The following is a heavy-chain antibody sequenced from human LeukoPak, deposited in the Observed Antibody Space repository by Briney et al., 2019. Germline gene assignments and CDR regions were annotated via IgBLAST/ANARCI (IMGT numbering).Heavy chain of an antibody. J-gene: IGHJ4*02. Sequence: ASVKVSCKVSGYTLTELSMHWVRQAPGKGLEWMGGFDPEDGETIYAQKFQGRVTMTEDTSTDTAYMELSSLRSEDTAVYYCATVGEYSSSSGGFYCFDYWGQGTLVTVSS. CDR1: GYTLTELS. CDR2: FDPEDGET. CDR3: ATVGEYSSSSGGFYCFDY. D-gene: IGHD6-6*01. V-gene: IGHV1-24*01.